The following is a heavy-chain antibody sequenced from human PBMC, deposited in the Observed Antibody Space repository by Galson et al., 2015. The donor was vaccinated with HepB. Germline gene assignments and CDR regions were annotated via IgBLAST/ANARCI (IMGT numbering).Heavy chain of an antibody. CDR3: AREYPRPPTYYDFWSDYGEGYFDY. CDR1: GYTFTSYA. D-gene: IGHD3-3*01. V-gene: IGHV1-3*01. J-gene: IGHJ4*02. CDR2: INAGNGNT. Sequence: SVKVSCKASGYTFTSYAMHWVRQAPGQRLEWMGWINAGNGNTKYSQKFQGRVTITRDTSASTAYMELSSLRSEDTAVYYCAREYPRPPTYYDFWSDYGEGYFDYWGQGTLVTVSS.